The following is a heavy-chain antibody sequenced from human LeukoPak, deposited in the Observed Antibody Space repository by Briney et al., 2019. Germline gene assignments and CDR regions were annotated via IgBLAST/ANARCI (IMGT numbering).Heavy chain of an antibody. V-gene: IGHV4-39*01. CDR2: MYYGETT. D-gene: IGHD6-19*01. CDR3: VAQRRYSSGRRYIDY. J-gene: IGHJ4*02. CDR1: GGSISSRIYY. Sequence: PSETLSLTCTVSGGSISSRIYYWGWIRQPPGKGLEWVGSMYYGETTYCNPSLKSRVTISADTSKNQFSLKLSSVTAADTTVYYCVAQRRYSSGRRYIDYWGQGTLVPVSS.